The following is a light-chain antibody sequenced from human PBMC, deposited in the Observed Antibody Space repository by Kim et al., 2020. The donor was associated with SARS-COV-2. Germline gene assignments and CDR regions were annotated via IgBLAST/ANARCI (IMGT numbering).Light chain of an antibody. CDR2: AAS. J-gene: IGKJ1*01. CDR1: QDISNY. CDR3: QMWDSAPRT. V-gene: IGKV1-27*01. Sequence: DIQMTQSPSSLSASVGDRVTITCRASQDISNYLAWFQLTPGKAPKLLIYAASALQPGVPSRFSGSGSGTDFTLTVTSLQPEDVATYYCQMWDSAPRTFGQGTKLEIK.